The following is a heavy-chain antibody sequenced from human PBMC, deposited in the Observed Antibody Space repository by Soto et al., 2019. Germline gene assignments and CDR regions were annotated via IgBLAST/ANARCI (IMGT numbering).Heavy chain of an antibody. CDR1: GYTFTGYY. Sequence: ASVKVSCKASGYTFTGYYMHWVRQAPGQGLEWMGRINPNSGSTSYAQKFQGRVTMTRDTSTSTVYMELSSLRSEDTAVYYCARNHCGGDCYPNWFDPWGQGTLVTVSS. V-gene: IGHV1-46*01. CDR3: ARNHCGGDCYPNWFDP. J-gene: IGHJ5*02. D-gene: IGHD2-21*02. CDR2: INPNSGST.